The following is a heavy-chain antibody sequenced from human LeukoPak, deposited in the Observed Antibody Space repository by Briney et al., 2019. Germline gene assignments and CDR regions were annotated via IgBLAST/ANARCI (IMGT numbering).Heavy chain of an antibody. Sequence: SETLSLTCAVYGGSFSGYYWSWIRQPPGKGLEWIGEINHSGSTNYNPSLKSRVTISVDTSKNQFSLKLSSVTAADTAVYYCASSVMVRGVIEWFDPWGQGTLVTVSS. J-gene: IGHJ5*02. CDR3: ASSVMVRGVIEWFDP. CDR1: GGSFSGYY. V-gene: IGHV4-34*01. D-gene: IGHD3-10*01. CDR2: INHSGST.